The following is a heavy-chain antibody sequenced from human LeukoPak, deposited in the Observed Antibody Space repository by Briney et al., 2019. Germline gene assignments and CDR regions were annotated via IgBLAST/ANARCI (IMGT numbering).Heavy chain of an antibody. CDR2: ISSNGGST. V-gene: IGHV3-64*01. Sequence: GGSLRLSCAASGFTFSSYAMHWVRQAPGKGLEYVSAISSNGGSTYYANSVKGRFTISRDNSKNTLYLQMGSLRAEDMAVYYCARDLSSSGWYVPGYWGQGTLVTVSS. CDR3: ARDLSSSGWYVPGY. J-gene: IGHJ4*02. D-gene: IGHD6-19*01. CDR1: GFTFSSYA.